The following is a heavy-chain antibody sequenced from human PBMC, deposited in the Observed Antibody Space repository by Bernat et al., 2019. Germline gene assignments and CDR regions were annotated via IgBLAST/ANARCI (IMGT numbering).Heavy chain of an antibody. CDR2: VYYSEST. CDR3: ARTYGDYVSYYYGLDV. J-gene: IGHJ6*02. Sequence: QVQLQESGPGLVKTSETLSLTCTVSGASISSYFWSWIWQPPGKGLEWIGYVYYSESTNCNPYLKSRVTMSVDTSKNQFSLKLSSVTAADSAVYYCARTYGDYVSYYYGLDVWGQGTTVTVSS. D-gene: IGHD4-17*01. V-gene: IGHV4-59*01. CDR1: GASISSYF.